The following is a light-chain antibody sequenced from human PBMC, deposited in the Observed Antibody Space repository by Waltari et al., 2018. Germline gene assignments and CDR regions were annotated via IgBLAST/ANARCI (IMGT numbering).Light chain of an antibody. J-gene: IGLJ2*01. CDR3: ASWDDDVSGVV. CDR2: KTN. Sequence: QSVLTQPPSASGSPGQRVSISCSGSGSNTGGNYAYWYQQFPGSAPKVLLYKTNQRPSGVPDRFSGSKSGTSGSLSISGLRSEDEAEYYCASWDDDVSGVVFGGGTKLTVL. CDR1: GSNTGGNY. V-gene: IGLV1-47*01.